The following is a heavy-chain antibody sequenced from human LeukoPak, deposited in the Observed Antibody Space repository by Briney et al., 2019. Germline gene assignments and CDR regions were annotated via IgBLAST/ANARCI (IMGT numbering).Heavy chain of an antibody. CDR3: ARGSKYCSSTSCYLGGYYYYGMDV. CDR2: INPNSGST. J-gene: IGHJ6*04. D-gene: IGHD2-2*01. V-gene: IGHV1-2*04. Sequence: GASVKVSCKASGYTLTGYYMHWVRQAPGQGLEWMGWINPNSGSTNYAQKFQGWVTMTRDTSISTAYMELSRLRSDDTAVYYCARGSKYCSSTSCYLGGYYYYGMDVWGKGTTVTVSS. CDR1: GYTLTGYY.